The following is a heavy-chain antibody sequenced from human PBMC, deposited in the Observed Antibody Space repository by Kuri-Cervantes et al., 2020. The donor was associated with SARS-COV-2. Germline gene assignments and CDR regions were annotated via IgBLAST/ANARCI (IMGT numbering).Heavy chain of an antibody. CDR1: GGTFSSYA. CDR2: INPSGGST. V-gene: IGHV1-46*01. CDR3: AGSQPDPGGSGSYYPWYYYYGMDV. J-gene: IGHJ6*02. Sequence: ASVKVSCKASGGTFSSYAISWVRQAPGQGLEWMGIINPSGGSTSYAQKFRGRVTITRDTSASTAYMELSSLRSEDTAVYYCAGSQPDPGGSGSYYPWYYYYGMDVWGQGTTVTVSS. D-gene: IGHD3-10*01.